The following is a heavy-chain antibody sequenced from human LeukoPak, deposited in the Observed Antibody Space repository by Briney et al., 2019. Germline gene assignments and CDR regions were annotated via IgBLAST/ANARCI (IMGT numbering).Heavy chain of an antibody. CDR2: IYSDGRT. Sequence: GGSLRLSCAASGFTVSSYYMGWVRQAPGKGPEWVSVIYSDGRTHYTDSVKGRFTISRDNSKNTLYLQMNSLRAEGTAVYYCARFIFASGWSPFDYWGQGTLVTVSS. D-gene: IGHD6-19*01. J-gene: IGHJ4*02. CDR3: ARFIFASGWSPFDY. CDR1: GFTVSSYY. V-gene: IGHV3-53*01.